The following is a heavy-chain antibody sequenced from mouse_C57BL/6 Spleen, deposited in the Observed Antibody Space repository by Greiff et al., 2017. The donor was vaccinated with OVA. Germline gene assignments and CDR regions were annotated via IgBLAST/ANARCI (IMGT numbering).Heavy chain of an antibody. J-gene: IGHJ4*01. V-gene: IGHV2-2*01. CDR2: IWSGGST. D-gene: IGHD1-1*01. CDR3: ARRSPITTVVGDYYAMDY. CDR1: GFSLTSYG. Sequence: QVQLKESGPGLVQPSQSLSITCTVSGFSLTSYGVHWVRQSPGKGLEWLGVIWSGGSTDYNAAFISRLSISKDNSKSQVFFKMNSLQADDTAIYYCARRSPITTVVGDYYAMDYWGQGTSVTVSS.